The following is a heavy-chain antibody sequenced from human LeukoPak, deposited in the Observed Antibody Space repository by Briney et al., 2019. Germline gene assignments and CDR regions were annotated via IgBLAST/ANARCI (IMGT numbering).Heavy chain of an antibody. CDR1: GGSISSSPYY. Sequence: SETLSLTCTVSGGSISSSPYYWGWIRQPPGKGLEWIGSIYYSGSTYYNPSLKSRVTISVDTSKNQFSLKLSSVTAADTAVYYCARDPFRRDYMDVWGKGTTVTVSS. CDR2: IYYSGST. D-gene: IGHD3-16*01. CDR3: ARDPFRRDYMDV. V-gene: IGHV4-39*07. J-gene: IGHJ6*03.